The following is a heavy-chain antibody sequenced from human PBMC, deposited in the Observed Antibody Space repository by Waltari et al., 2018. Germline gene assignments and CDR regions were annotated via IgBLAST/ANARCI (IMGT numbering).Heavy chain of an antibody. CDR3: ARVGRFREFNYLDY. CDR1: EYTFTAYY. J-gene: IGHJ4*02. D-gene: IGHD3-10*01. Sequence: QIRLVQSGAEVKRPGASVKVSCKGIEYTFTAYYLHWVRRAHGQGLESLEWINTDRGDTIYEQNFQGRVTMPRDMSIRTAYRALTRLRSDVTAIYYWARVGRFREFNYLDYWGQGSPVTVSS. CDR2: INTDRGDT. V-gene: IGHV1-2*02.